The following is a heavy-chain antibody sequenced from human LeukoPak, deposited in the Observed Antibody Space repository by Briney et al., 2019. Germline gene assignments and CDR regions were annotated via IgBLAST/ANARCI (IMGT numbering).Heavy chain of an antibody. D-gene: IGHD3-10*01. CDR1: GGSVSSRSYY. CDR2: IYYSGST. V-gene: IGHV4-61*01. CDR3: ARMLVRGLEADY. Sequence: PETLSLTCTVSGGSVSSRSYYWSWIRQPPGKGLEWIGYIYYSGSTSYNPSLKSRVSISVDTSKNQFSLRLSSVTAADTAVYYCARMLVRGLEADYWGQGTLVTVSS. J-gene: IGHJ4*02.